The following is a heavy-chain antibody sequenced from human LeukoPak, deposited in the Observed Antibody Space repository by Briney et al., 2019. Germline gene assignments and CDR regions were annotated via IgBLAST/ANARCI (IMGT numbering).Heavy chain of an antibody. CDR2: IRYAGSNK. V-gene: IGHV3-30*02. Sequence: PGGSLRLSCAASGFTFSSYGMHWVRQAPGKGLEWVAFIRYAGSNKYYADSVKGRFTISRDNSKNTLYLQMNSLRAEDTAVYYCAKEENDYDILTGYYNWFDPWGQGTLVTVSS. D-gene: IGHD3-9*01. CDR1: GFTFSSYG. CDR3: AKEENDYDILTGYYNWFDP. J-gene: IGHJ5*02.